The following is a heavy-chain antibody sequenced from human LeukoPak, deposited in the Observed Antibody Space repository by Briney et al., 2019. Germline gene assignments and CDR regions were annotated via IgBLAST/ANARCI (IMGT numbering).Heavy chain of an antibody. CDR1: GYTFTSYG. CDR2: VSAYNNNT. D-gene: IGHD2-15*01. Sequence: ASVKVSCKASGYTFTSYGISWARQAPGQGLEWMGWVSAYNNNTNFAQKFQGRVTMTTDTSTSTAYMELRSLRSDDTAVFYCARDRLRLGYERTNWFDPWGQGTLVTLSS. V-gene: IGHV1-18*01. J-gene: IGHJ5*02. CDR3: ARDRLRLGYERTNWFDP.